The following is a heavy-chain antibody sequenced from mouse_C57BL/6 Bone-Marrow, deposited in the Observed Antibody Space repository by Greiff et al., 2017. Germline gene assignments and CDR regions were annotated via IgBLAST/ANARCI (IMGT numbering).Heavy chain of an antibody. J-gene: IGHJ4*01. CDR2: ISNLAYSI. Sequence: EVQLVESGGGLVQPGGSLKLSCAASGFTFSDYRMAWVRQAPRKGPEWVAFISNLAYSIYYADTVTGRFTISRENAKNTLYLEMSSLRSEDTAMYYCARRGYYGSRGMDYWGQGTSVTVSS. V-gene: IGHV5-15*01. D-gene: IGHD1-1*01. CDR1: GFTFSDYR. CDR3: ARRGYYGSRGMDY.